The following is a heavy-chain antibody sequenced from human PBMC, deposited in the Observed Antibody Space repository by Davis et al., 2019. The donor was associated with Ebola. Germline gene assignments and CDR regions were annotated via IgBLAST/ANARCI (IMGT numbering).Heavy chain of an antibody. CDR2: IIPIFGTA. V-gene: IGHV1-69*06. CDR3: ARGSRYSSGWYGVDY. Sequence: SVKVSCKASGGTFSSYAISWVRQAPGQGLEWMGGIIPIFGTANYAQKFQGRVTITADKSTSTAYMELSSLRSEDTAVYYCARGSRYSSGWYGVDYWGQGTLVTVSS. CDR1: GGTFSSYA. D-gene: IGHD6-19*01. J-gene: IGHJ4*02.